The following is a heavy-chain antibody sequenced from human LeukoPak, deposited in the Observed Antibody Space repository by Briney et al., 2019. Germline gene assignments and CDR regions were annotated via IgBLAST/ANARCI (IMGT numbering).Heavy chain of an antibody. V-gene: IGHV1-18*01. CDR2: IGAYNGNT. CDR3: ASDPKLDSSSWYPLGY. Sequence: ASVKVSCKASGYTFTSYGISWVRQAPGQGLEWMGWIGAYNGNTNYAQKLQGRVTMTTDTSTSTAYMELRSLRSDDTAVYYCASDPKLDSSSWYPLGYWGQGTLVTVSS. J-gene: IGHJ4*02. CDR1: GYTFTSYG. D-gene: IGHD6-13*01.